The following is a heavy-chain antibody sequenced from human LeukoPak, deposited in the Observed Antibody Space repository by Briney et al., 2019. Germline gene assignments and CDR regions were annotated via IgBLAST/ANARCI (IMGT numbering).Heavy chain of an antibody. CDR1: GGSISSYY. Sequence: SVTLSLTCTVSGGSISSYYWSWIREPPGKGLEWSGYIYYSGSTNYSPSLKSRVTVSVDTSKNQFSLRLSSVTAADTAVYYCAGYKRIPLDYWGQGTLVTVSS. J-gene: IGHJ4*02. CDR3: AGYKRIPLDY. D-gene: IGHD5-24*01. CDR2: IYYSGST. V-gene: IGHV4-59*13.